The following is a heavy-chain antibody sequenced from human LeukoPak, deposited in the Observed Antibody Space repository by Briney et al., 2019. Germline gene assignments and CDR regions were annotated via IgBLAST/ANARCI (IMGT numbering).Heavy chain of an antibody. D-gene: IGHD1-26*01. V-gene: IGHV1-46*02. Sequence: ASEPVSYKASGYTFNRYYIHWVRQAPGQGLDWVGIISPSGGSTSCAQKFQGRVTMTRDMSTSTVYMELSSLRSEDTAVYYCARAIHSGGSYPFDYWGQGTLVTVSS. CDR3: ARAIHSGGSYPFDY. CDR1: GYTFNRYY. J-gene: IGHJ4*02. CDR2: ISPSGGST.